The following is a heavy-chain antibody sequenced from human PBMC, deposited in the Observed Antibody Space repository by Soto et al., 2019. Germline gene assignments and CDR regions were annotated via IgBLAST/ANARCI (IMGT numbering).Heavy chain of an antibody. J-gene: IGHJ5*02. CDR2: MYFGGSF. Sequence: PSDTLYVTCNVSVDSVSSGYWSWIRQPPGKGLEWIGSMYFGGSFNYNPSLASRVTISVETSKNQFSMKMTSVTAADTAVYYCARSYFYSMGFAVGLWGQGPLATVSS. CDR1: VDSVSSGY. CDR3: ARSYFYSMGFAVGL. V-gene: IGHV4-59*02. D-gene: IGHD3-10*01.